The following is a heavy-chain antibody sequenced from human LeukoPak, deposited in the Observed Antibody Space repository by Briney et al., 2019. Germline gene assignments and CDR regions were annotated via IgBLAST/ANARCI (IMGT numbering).Heavy chain of an antibody. V-gene: IGHV3-11*04. J-gene: IGHJ3*02. D-gene: IGHD4-17*01. CDR2: ISSSGTTI. Sequence: GGSLRLSCAASGFTFSDYYMSWIRQAPGKGLEWLSYISSSGTTIYYADSVKGRFTISRDNAKNSLYLQMNSLRAEDTAVYYCAREGNWVTTVYGAFDIWGQGTMVAVSS. CDR3: AREGNWVTTVYGAFDI. CDR1: GFTFSDYY.